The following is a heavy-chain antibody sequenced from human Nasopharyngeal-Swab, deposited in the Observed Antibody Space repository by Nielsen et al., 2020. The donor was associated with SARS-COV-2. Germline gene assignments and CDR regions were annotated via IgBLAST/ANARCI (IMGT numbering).Heavy chain of an antibody. Sequence: SETLSLTCAVYGGSFTDYYWTWIRQPSGKGLEWIGEINHRGSTNYNPSLKSRVTISADTPKNQFSLNLSSVTAADTAVYYCARGLVDVNMMLVVIGFSYWLDSWGQGTLVTVSS. V-gene: IGHV4-34*01. CDR3: ARGLVDVNMMLVVIGFSYWLDS. CDR2: INHRGST. D-gene: IGHD3-22*01. J-gene: IGHJ5*01. CDR1: GGSFTDYY.